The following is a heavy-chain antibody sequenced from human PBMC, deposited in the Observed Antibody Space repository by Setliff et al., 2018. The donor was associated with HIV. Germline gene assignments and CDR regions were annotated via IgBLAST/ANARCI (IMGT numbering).Heavy chain of an antibody. D-gene: IGHD3-22*01. V-gene: IGHV4-61*02. CDR2: IYISGST. Sequence: PSETLSLPCTVSGGSIGSGNYYWNWIRQPAGKGLEWIGRIYISGSTNYNPSLESRVTISLDTSKNQFSLKLRSVTAADTAVYYCAREDYYDSSGDAFDIWGQGTMVTVSS. CDR3: AREDYYDSSGDAFDI. CDR1: GGSIGSGNYY. J-gene: IGHJ3*02.